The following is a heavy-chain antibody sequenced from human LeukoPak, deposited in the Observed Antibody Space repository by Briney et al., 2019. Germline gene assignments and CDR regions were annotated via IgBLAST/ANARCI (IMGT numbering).Heavy chain of an antibody. CDR1: GDSISSGDYY. V-gene: IGHV4-61*02. D-gene: IGHD3-10*01. J-gene: IGHJ4*02. Sequence: SETLSLTCTVSGDSISSGDYYWSWIRQPAGKGLEWIGRISSSGSTNYNPSLKSRVTISVDTSKNQFSLKLSSVTAADTAVYYCVGSYYYGSGSLRPIDYWGQGTLVTVSS. CDR3: VGSYYYGSGSLRPIDY. CDR2: ISSSGST.